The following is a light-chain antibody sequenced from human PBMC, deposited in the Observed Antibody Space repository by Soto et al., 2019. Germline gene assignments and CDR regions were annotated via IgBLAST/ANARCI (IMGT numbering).Light chain of an antibody. CDR3: ASYAGNSRYV. Sequence: QSVLTQPPSASGSPGQSLTISCTGVSSDVGGYDHVLWYQQYPGKAPKLIIFEVNKRPSGVPDRFSGSKSGNTASLTVSGLQAEDEAVYYCASYAGNSRYVFGTGTKVTVL. CDR1: SSDVGGYDH. J-gene: IGLJ1*01. V-gene: IGLV2-8*01. CDR2: EVN.